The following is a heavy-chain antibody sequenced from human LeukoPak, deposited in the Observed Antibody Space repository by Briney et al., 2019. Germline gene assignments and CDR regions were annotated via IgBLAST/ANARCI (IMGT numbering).Heavy chain of an antibody. J-gene: IGHJ4*02. CDR2: ISSSSSYI. Sequence: GGSLRLSCAASGFTFSSYSMNWVRQAPGKGLEWVSSISSSSSYIYYADSVKGRFTISRDNAKNSLYLQMNSLRAEDTAVYYCAREYVLRYFDWLPIRGAVDYWGQGTLVTVSS. D-gene: IGHD3-9*01. V-gene: IGHV3-21*01. CDR1: GFTFSSYS. CDR3: AREYVLRYFDWLPIRGAVDY.